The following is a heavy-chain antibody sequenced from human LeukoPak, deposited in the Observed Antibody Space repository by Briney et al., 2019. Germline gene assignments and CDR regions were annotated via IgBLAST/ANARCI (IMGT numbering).Heavy chain of an antibody. Sequence: SETLSLTCTVSGGSISSSSYYWGWIRQPPGKGLEWIGSIYYSGSTYYNPSLKSRVTISVDTSKNQSSLKLSSETAADTAVYYCARLTYSSSAPFDYWGQGTLVTVSS. J-gene: IGHJ4*02. CDR1: GGSISSSSYY. CDR2: IYYSGST. D-gene: IGHD6-6*01. CDR3: ARLTYSSSAPFDY. V-gene: IGHV4-39*01.